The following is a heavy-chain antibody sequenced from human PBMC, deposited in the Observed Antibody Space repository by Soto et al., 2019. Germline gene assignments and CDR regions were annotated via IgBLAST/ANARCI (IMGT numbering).Heavy chain of an antibody. V-gene: IGHV3-30-3*01. CDR1: GFTFSSYA. J-gene: IGHJ4*02. Sequence: GGSLRLSCAASGFTFSSYAMHWVRQAPGKGLEWVAVISYDGSNKYYADSVKGRFTISRDNSKNTLYLQMNSLRAEDTAVYYCARDLYSSGYYLYDYWGQGTLVTVSS. D-gene: IGHD3-22*01. CDR3: ARDLYSSGYYLYDY. CDR2: ISYDGSNK.